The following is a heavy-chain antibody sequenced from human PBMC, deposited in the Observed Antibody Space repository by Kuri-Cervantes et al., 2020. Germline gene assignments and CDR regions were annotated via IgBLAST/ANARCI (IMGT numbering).Heavy chain of an antibody. V-gene: IGHV3-74*01. CDR2: INSDGSST. CDR1: GFTFSSYW. D-gene: IGHD1-26*01. Sequence: SLKISCAASGFTFSSYWMNWVRQDPGKGLLWVSRINSDGSSTGYADSVKGRFTISRDNTKNTLYLQMNSLRAEDTAVYYCARGGPYTGSYSGDPPYRYWGQGTLVTVSS. CDR3: ARGGPYTGSYSGDPPYRY. J-gene: IGHJ4*02.